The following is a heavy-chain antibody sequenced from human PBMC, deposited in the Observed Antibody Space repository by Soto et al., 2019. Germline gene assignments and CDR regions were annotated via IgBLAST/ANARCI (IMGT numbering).Heavy chain of an antibody. J-gene: IGHJ6*02. CDR3: ARDAFLDFWSGYAYYYYYGMDV. CDR2: IYYSGST. CDR1: GGSISSGGYY. Sequence: SETLSLTCTVSGGSISSGGYYWSWIRQHPGKGLEWIGYIYYSGSTYYNPSLKSRVTISVDTSKNQFSLKLSSVTAADTAAYYCARDAFLDFWSGYAYYYYYGMDVWGQGTTVTVSS. D-gene: IGHD3-3*01. V-gene: IGHV4-31*03.